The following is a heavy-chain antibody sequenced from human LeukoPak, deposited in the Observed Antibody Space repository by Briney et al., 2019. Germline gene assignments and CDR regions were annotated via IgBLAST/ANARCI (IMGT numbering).Heavy chain of an antibody. CDR2: ISSDGTTM. CDR1: GFTFSGYS. CDR3: ARETQYYFDY. Sequence: PGGSLRLSCAASGFTFSGYSMTWVRQAPGKGLEWVSYISSDGTTMYYADSVKGRFTISRDNAKKSLYLQMNNLRAEDTAVYYCARETQYYFDYWGQVTLVTVSS. J-gene: IGHJ4*02. D-gene: IGHD4-11*01. V-gene: IGHV3-48*04.